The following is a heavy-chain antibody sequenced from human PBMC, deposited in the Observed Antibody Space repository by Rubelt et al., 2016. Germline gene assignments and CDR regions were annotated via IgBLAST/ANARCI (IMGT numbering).Heavy chain of an antibody. Sequence: QVQLQESGPRLVKPSGTLSLTCGVSGASLTSSNWWSWVRQPPGRGLEWIGSIYNSANTYYNPSLKSRVTMSLDTSRNHFSLRLSSVTAADTAMYYCVRYERCTGNTYCFDYWGQGTLVTVSS. J-gene: IGHJ4*02. V-gene: IGHV4-4*02. D-gene: IGHD2-8*02. CDR1: GASLTSSNW. CDR2: IYNSANT. CDR3: VRYERCTGNTYCFDY.